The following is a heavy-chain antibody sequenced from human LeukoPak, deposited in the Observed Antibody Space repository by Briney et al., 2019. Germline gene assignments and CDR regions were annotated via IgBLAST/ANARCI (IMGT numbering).Heavy chain of an antibody. D-gene: IGHD6-13*01. Sequence: AGGSLRLSCAASGFTFYDYGMSWVRQAPGKGLEWVSGITWDSDTTGYADSVKGPFTISRYNGKNSLYLQMNSLRAEDTALYYCARAYTSSRHYYYYYMDVWGKGTTVTVSS. CDR3: ARAYTSSRHYYYYYMDV. CDR2: ITWDSDTT. CDR1: GFTFYDYG. J-gene: IGHJ6*03. V-gene: IGHV3-20*04.